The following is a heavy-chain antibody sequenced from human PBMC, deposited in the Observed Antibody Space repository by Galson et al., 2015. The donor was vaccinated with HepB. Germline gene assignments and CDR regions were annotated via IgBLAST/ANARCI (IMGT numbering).Heavy chain of an antibody. CDR1: GFTFSSYG. Sequence: SLRLSCAASGFTFSSYGMHWVRQAPGKGLEWVAVISYDGSNKYYADSVKGRFTISRDNSKNTLYLQMNSLRAEDTAVYYCARWYDYVWGSYFDYWGQGTLVTVSS. CDR2: ISYDGSNK. J-gene: IGHJ4*02. CDR3: ARWYDYVWGSYFDY. V-gene: IGHV3-30*03. D-gene: IGHD3-16*01.